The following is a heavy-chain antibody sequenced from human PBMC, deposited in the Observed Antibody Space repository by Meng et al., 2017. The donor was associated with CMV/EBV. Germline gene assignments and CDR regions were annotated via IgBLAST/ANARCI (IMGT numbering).Heavy chain of an antibody. J-gene: IGHJ5*02. Sequence: GESLKISCAASGFTFSNYGMHWVRQAPGKGLEWVAVIWYDGSDKYYADSVKGRFTISRDNSKNPLYLQMNSLRAEDTAVYYCAKDRSSSVSFWFDPWGQGTLVTVSS. CDR2: IWYDGSDK. CDR1: GFTFSNYG. D-gene: IGHD6-6*01. V-gene: IGHV3-33*06. CDR3: AKDRSSSVSFWFDP.